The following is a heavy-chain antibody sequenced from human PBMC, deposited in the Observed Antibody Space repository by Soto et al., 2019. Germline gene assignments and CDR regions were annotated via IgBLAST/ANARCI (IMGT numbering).Heavy chain of an antibody. CDR1: GLPHSSFA. CDR2: IYGSGRGI. Sequence: TGGSLRLSCTASGLPHSSFAMMWVRQAPGKGLECVSGIYGSGRGIEYADSVKGRFTISRDNSKNTVYLQMTDLRADDTAVYYCAKDAVYNDGLWLMGHWGQGTQVTVSS. CDR3: AKDAVYNDGLWLMGH. V-gene: IGHV3-23*05. D-gene: IGHD2-21*01. J-gene: IGHJ4*02.